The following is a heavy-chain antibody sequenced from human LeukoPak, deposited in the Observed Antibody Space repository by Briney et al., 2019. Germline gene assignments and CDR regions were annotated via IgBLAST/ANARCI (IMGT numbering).Heavy chain of an antibody. CDR1: GYTFTGYY. V-gene: IGHV1-2*02. J-gene: IGHJ5*02. D-gene: IGHD3-22*01. CDR2: INPNSGGT. CDR3: ARDYYDSSGYYDTPNWFDP. Sequence: GASVKVSCKASGYTFTGYYMHWVRQAPGQGLEWMGWINPNSGGTNYAQKFQGRVTMTRDTSISTAYMELSRLRSDDTAVYYCARDYYDSSGYYDTPNWFDPWGQGTLVTVSS.